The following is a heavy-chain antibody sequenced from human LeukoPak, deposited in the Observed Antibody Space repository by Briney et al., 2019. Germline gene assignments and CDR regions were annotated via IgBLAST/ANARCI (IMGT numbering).Heavy chain of an antibody. CDR3: AKDRWVLGASLGVFDY. CDR2: ISGSGGST. J-gene: IGHJ4*02. Sequence: AGGSLRLSCAASGFTFSSYAMSWVRQAPGKGLKWVSVISGSGGSTYYADSVKGRFTISRDNSKNTLYLQMNSLRAEDTAVYYCAKDRWVLGASLGVFDYWGQGTLVTVSS. D-gene: IGHD1-26*01. V-gene: IGHV3-23*01. CDR1: GFTFSSYA.